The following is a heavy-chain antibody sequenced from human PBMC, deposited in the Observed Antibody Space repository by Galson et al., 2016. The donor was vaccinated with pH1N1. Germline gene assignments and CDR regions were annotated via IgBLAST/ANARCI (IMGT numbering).Heavy chain of an antibody. V-gene: IGHV3-48*01. D-gene: IGHD3-16*02. Sequence: SLRLSCAASGFTLSSYSMNWVRQAPGKGLEWISHIWKSGDNVYYADSVEGRFTISRDNARNSLFLQMNSLRAEDTAAYYCAKEAAGGSYLYQWGQGTLVTVSS. CDR2: IWKSGDNV. CDR3: AKEAAGGSYLYQ. J-gene: IGHJ4*02. CDR1: GFTLSSYS.